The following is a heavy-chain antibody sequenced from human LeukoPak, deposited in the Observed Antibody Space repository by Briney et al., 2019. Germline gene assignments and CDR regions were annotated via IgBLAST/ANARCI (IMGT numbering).Heavy chain of an antibody. Sequence: GGSLRLSCAASGFTVSSNYMSWVRPAPGKGLEWVSVIYSGGSTYYADSVKGRFTISRDNSKNTLYLQMNSLRAEDTAVYYCARVYGSGYYFGYWGQGTLVTVSS. V-gene: IGHV3-66*01. CDR3: ARVYGSGYYFGY. CDR2: IYSGGST. J-gene: IGHJ4*02. D-gene: IGHD3-10*01. CDR1: GFTVSSNY.